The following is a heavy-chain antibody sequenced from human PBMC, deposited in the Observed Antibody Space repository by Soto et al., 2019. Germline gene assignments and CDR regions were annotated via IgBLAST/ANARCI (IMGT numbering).Heavy chain of an antibody. CDR2: IYPGDSDT. CDR1: GYSFTSYW. D-gene: IGHD6-19*01. V-gene: IGHV5-51*01. Sequence: LVGYRRISWKVSGYSFTSYWIGWVRQMPGKGLEWMGIIYPGDSDTRYSPSFQGQVTISADKSISTAYLQWSSLKASDTAMYYCARRIAVAGRYYFDYWGQGTLVTVSS. CDR3: ARRIAVAGRYYFDY. J-gene: IGHJ4*02.